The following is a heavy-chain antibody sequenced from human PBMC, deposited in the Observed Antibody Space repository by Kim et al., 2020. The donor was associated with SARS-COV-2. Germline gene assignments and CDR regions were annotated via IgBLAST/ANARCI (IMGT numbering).Heavy chain of an antibody. CDR3: ATDLTYYYGSGSYYS. CDR1: GYTLTELS. D-gene: IGHD3-10*01. CDR2: FDPEDGET. J-gene: IGHJ4*02. V-gene: IGHV1-24*01. Sequence: ASVKVSCKVSGYTLTELSMHWVRQAPGKGLEWMGGFDPEDGETIYAQKFQGRVTMTEDTSTDTAYMELSSLRSEDTAVYYCATDLTYYYGSGSYYSWGQGTLVTVSS.